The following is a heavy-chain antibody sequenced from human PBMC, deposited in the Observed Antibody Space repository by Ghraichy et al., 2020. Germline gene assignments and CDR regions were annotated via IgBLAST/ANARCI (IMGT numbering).Heavy chain of an antibody. CDR2: IYFSGTT. D-gene: IGHD4-11*01. V-gene: IGHV4-31*03. CDR1: GASFTRGGFY. CDR3: ASYNDYIGCFDP. Sequence: SETLSLTCKVSGASFTRGGFYWNWTRQRPGQGLEWIGFIYFSGTTSYNPSLKSRVTISVDTSKNQFFPNQTTVTAADPAVSYCASYNDYIGCFDPWGQGTLVTVCS. J-gene: IGHJ5*02.